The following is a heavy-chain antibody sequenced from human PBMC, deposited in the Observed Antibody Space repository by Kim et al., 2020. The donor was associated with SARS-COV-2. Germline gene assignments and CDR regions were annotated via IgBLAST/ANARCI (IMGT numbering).Heavy chain of an antibody. Sequence: PGKGLEWVGIISPGYSEPKYNPSDKGQVTSTADKSISTAYLQGSSLKASDTAIYYCARPDYGGNSALDIWGQGTLVTVSS. D-gene: IGHD4-17*01. J-gene: IGHJ4*02. CDR3: ARPDYGGNSALDI. CDR2: ISPGYSEP. V-gene: IGHV5-51*01.